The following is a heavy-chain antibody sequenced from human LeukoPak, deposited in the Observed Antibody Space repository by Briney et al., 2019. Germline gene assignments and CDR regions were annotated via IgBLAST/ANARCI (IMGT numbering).Heavy chain of an antibody. CDR3: ARRGYCSSTSCSNWFDP. CDR2: ISSSSSYI. V-gene: IGHV3-21*01. J-gene: IGHJ5*02. D-gene: IGHD2-2*01. Sequence: PGGSLRLSCAASGFTFSSYSMNWVRQAPGKGLEWVSSISSSSSYIYYADSVKGRFTISRDNAKNSLYLQMNSLRAEDTAVYHCARRGYCSSTSCSNWFDPWGQGTLVTVSS. CDR1: GFTFSSYS.